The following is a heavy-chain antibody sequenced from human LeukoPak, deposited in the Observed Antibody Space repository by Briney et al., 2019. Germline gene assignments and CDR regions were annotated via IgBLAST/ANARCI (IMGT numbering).Heavy chain of an antibody. V-gene: IGHV3-53*01. CDR3: ASKRSSGYYLDY. CDR1: GFTVSSNY. Sequence: PGGSLRLSCAASGFTVSSNYMSWVRQAPGKGLEWVSVIYSGGSTYYADSVKGRFTISRDNAKNSLYLQMNSLRDEDTAVYYCASKRSSGYYLDYWGQGTLVTVSS. D-gene: IGHD3-22*01. CDR2: IYSGGST. J-gene: IGHJ4*02.